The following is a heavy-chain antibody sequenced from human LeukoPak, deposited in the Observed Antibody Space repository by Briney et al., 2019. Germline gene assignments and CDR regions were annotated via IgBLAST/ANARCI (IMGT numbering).Heavy chain of an antibody. CDR2: ISSSSSDI. CDR3: ARDEGGGAFDI. Sequence: GGSLRLSCAASGFPFSSYSMNWVRQAPGKGLEWVSSISSSSSDIYDADSVKGRFTISRDNAKNSLYLQMNSLRAEDTAVYYCARDEGGGAFDIWGQGTMVTVSS. CDR1: GFPFSSYS. J-gene: IGHJ3*02. V-gene: IGHV3-21*01. D-gene: IGHD1-26*01.